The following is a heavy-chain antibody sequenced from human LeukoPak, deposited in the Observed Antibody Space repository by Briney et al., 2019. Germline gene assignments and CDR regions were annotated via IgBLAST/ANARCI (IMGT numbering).Heavy chain of an antibody. CDR2: ISYNGGKK. CDR1: GFTFSSYG. CDR3: ANLDLRYCSSPSCPF. V-gene: IGHV3-30*18. D-gene: IGHD2-2*01. J-gene: IGHJ4*02. Sequence: PGGSLRLSCAASGFTFSSYGMHWVRQAPGKGLEWVAVISYNGGKKYYADSVKGRFTISRDNSKNTLYLQMNSLRAEDTAVYYCANLDLRYCSSPSCPFWGQGTLVTVSS.